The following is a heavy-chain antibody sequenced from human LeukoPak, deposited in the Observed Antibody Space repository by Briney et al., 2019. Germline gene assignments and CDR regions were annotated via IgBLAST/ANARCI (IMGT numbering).Heavy chain of an antibody. CDR1: GGSISSYY. J-gene: IGHJ3*02. CDR2: IYYSGST. V-gene: IGHV4-59*01. D-gene: IGHD3-22*01. CDR3: ARETSSGYYEKGAFDI. Sequence: SETLSLTCAVYGGSISSYYWSWIRQPPGKGLEWIGYIYYSGSTNYNPSLKSRVTISVDTSKNQFSLKLGSVTAADTAVYYCARETSSGYYEKGAFDIWGQGTMVTVSS.